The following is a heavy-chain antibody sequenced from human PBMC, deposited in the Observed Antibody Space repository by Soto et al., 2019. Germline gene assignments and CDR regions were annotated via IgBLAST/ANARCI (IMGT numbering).Heavy chain of an antibody. CDR2: IYYSGST. D-gene: IGHD3-3*02. J-gene: IGHJ4*02. Sequence: QVQLQGSCPGLVKPSQTLSLTCTVSGGSSNIGGYDWSWIRQHPGKGLEWSGYIYYSGSTFYNPSLKSRVTISFDTSKTQFSLTLNSVTAAAKAVYYCARTAWHFFDYWGQGTPVTVSS. CDR3: ARTAWHFFDY. CDR1: GGSSNIGGYD. V-gene: IGHV4-31*03.